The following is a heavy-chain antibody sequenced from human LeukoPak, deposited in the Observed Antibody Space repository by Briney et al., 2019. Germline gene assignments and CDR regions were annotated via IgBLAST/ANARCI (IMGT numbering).Heavy chain of an antibody. J-gene: IGHJ6*02. CDR1: GFTVSSNY. CDR3: ARDLSSSGWYRYGMDV. V-gene: IGHV3-53*01. Sequence: GGSLRLSCAASGFTVSSNYMSWVRQAPGKGLEWVSVIYSSGSTYYADSVKGRFTISRDNSKNTLYLQMNSLRAEDTAVYYCARDLSSSGWYRYGMDVWGQGTTVTVSS. CDR2: IYSSGST. D-gene: IGHD6-19*01.